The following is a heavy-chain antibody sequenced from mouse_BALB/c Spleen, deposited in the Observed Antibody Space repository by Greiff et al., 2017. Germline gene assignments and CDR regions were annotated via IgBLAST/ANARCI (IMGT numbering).Heavy chain of an antibody. CDR3: ARDLRPLRAWFAY. J-gene: IGHJ3*01. Sequence: EVMLVESGGGLVQPGGSLKLSCAASGFTFSSYGMSWVRQTPDKRLELVATINSNGGSTYYPDSVKGRFTISRDNAKNTLYLQMSSLKSEDAAMYYCARDLRPLRAWFAYWGQGTLVTVSA. CDR2: INSNGGST. V-gene: IGHV5-6-3*01. CDR1: GFTFSSYG.